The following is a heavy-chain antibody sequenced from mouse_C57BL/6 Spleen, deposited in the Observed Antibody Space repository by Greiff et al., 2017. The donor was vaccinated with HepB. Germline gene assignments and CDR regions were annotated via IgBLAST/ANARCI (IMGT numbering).Heavy chain of an antibody. D-gene: IGHD2-4*01. J-gene: IGHJ4*01. V-gene: IGHV3-6*01. CDR2: ISYDGSN. Sequence: EVKLQESGPGLVKPSQSLSLTCSVTGYSITSGYYWNWIRQFPGNKLEWMGYISYDGSNNYNPSLKNRISITRDTSKNQFFLKLNSVTTEDTATYYCARLGLRRGAMDYWGQGTSVTVSS. CDR1: GYSITSGYY. CDR3: ARLGLRRGAMDY.